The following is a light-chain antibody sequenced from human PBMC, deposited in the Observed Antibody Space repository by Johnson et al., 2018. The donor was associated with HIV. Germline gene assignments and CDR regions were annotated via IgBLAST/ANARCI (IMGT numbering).Light chain of an antibody. J-gene: IGLJ1*01. CDR1: SSNIGNNY. Sequence: QSVLTQPPSVSAAPGQKVTISCSGSSSNIGNNYVSWYQQLPGTAPKLLIYDNNKRPSGIPDRFSGSKSGTSATLVITGLQTGDEADYHCATWDSSLSAYVCGTGTKVSVL. V-gene: IGLV1-51*01. CDR3: ATWDSSLSAYV. CDR2: DNN.